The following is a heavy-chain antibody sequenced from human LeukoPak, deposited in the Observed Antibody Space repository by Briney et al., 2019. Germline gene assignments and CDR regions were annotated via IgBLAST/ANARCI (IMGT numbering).Heavy chain of an antibody. D-gene: IGHD2-8*01. Sequence: PGGSLRLSCAASGFTFSSYAMSWVRQAPGKGLEWGSAISASGGSTYYAESVKGRFTISRDNSKNTVYLQMNSLRTEDTAVYYCASGLMAGALYGMDVWGQGTTVTVPS. CDR2: ISASGGST. CDR1: GFTFSSYA. V-gene: IGHV3-23*01. J-gene: IGHJ6*02. CDR3: ASGLMAGALYGMDV.